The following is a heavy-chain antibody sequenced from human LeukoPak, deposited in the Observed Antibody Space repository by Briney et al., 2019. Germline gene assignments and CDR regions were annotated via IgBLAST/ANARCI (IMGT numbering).Heavy chain of an antibody. CDR1: GGSFSGYY. V-gene: IGHV4-34*01. CDR3: ARSLLRFLGWSRYFDY. J-gene: IGHJ4*02. CDR2: INHSGST. D-gene: IGHD3-3*01. Sequence: SATLSLTCAVYGGSFSGYYWSSIRQPPGKGLESIAVINHSGSTNYNPSRKSRVTISVDTSKNHFFRKLIPVTAAETAVYYCARSLLRFLGWSRYFDYWGQGTLVTVSS.